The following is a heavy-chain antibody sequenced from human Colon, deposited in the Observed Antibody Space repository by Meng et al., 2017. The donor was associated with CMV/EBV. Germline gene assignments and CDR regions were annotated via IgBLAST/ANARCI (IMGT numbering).Heavy chain of an antibody. J-gene: IGHJ4*02. CDR1: GFTFSNYS. Sequence: GESLKISCVVSGFTFSNYSMSWVRQAPGKGLEWVSSISSSRNSTFYSGSVKGRFTISRDNTKKSLSLQMNNLRAEDTAVYYCARGWPPDYWGQGTLVTVSS. CDR2: ISSSRNST. CDR3: ARGWPPDY. V-gene: IGHV3-21*01. D-gene: IGHD6-13*01.